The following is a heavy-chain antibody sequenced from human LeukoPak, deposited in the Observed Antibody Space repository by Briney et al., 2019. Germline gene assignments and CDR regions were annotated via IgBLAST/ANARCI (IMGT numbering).Heavy chain of an antibody. V-gene: IGHV3-23*01. CDR1: GFTFSSYA. CDR3: AKTLQQLVTYYFDY. J-gene: IGHJ4*02. CDR2: ISGSGGSP. D-gene: IGHD6-13*01. Sequence: GGSLRLSCAASGFTFSSYAMSWVRQAPGKGLEWVSAISGSGGSPYYADSVKGRFTISRDNSKNTLYLQMNSLRAEDTAVYYCAKTLQQLVTYYFDYWGQGTLVTVSS.